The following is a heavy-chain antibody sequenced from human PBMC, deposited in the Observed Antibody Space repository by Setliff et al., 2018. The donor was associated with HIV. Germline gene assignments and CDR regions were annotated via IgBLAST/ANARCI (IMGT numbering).Heavy chain of an antibody. D-gene: IGHD5-12*01. CDR2: INHSGST. CDR3: ARATVTVDFYYYGLDV. CDR1: GGSFSDYY. V-gene: IGHV4-34*01. Sequence: SETLSLTCAVYGGSFSDYYWSWIRQPPGKGLEWIGEINHSGSTNYNPSLKSRVTISVDTSKNQFSLKLSSLTAADTAVYYCARATVTVDFYYYGLDVWGQGTTVTV. J-gene: IGHJ6*02.